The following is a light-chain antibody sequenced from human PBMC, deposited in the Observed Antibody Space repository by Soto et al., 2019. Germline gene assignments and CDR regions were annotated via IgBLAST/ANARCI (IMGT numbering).Light chain of an antibody. J-gene: IGKJ4*01. Sequence: EIVLIQSPATLSLSPGEGATLSCRASQSVSNSLAWYQQNPGQAPRLLIYDASKRATGIPARFSGSGSGTDFTLTISSLEPEDFAVYYCQQRSNWRLSLGGGTKVDIK. CDR2: DAS. CDR1: QSVSNS. CDR3: QQRSNWRLS. V-gene: IGKV3-11*01.